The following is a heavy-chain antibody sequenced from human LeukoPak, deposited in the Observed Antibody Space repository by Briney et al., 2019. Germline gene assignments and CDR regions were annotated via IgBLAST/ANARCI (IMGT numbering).Heavy chain of an antibody. CDR2: INYSGST. Sequence: SETLSLTRTVSGVSISSSYWSWIRQPPGKGLEWIGYINYSGSTNYSPSLKSRVTISVDTSKNQFSLKLSSVTAADTAVYYCARDPIMDVWGQGTTVTVSS. CDR1: GVSISSSY. V-gene: IGHV4-59*01. J-gene: IGHJ6*02. CDR3: ARDPIMDV.